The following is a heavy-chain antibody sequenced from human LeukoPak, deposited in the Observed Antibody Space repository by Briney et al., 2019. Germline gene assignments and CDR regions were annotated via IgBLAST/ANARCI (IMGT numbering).Heavy chain of an antibody. J-gene: IGHJ4*02. CDR3: ARVLGGCGYYPLYD. V-gene: IGHV1-2*06. CDR1: GYTFTGYY. Sequence: ASVKVSCKASGYTFTGYYMHWVRQAPGQGLEWMGRIKPNSGGTNYAQKFQGRVTMTRDTSISTAYMELSRLRSDDTAVYYCARVLGGCGYYPLYDWGQGTLVTVSS. CDR2: IKPNSGGT. D-gene: IGHD3-22*01.